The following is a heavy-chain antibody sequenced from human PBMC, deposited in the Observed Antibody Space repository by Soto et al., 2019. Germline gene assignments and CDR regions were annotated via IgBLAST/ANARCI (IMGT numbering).Heavy chain of an antibody. CDR1: GYPVTAYY. CDR2: INPATGAA. CDR3: ARGGGVGVAGSAAFDM. Sequence: QLHLVQSGAVVKKPGASVTVSCSASGYPVTAYYMHWVRQAPGRGLEWMGGINPATGAAKYTQTFQGRVTMARGTFTSTVFMELRGLTSEDTAVFYCARGGGVGVAGSAAFDMWGKGTLVTVSS. D-gene: IGHD3-3*01. V-gene: IGHV1-2*02. J-gene: IGHJ3*02.